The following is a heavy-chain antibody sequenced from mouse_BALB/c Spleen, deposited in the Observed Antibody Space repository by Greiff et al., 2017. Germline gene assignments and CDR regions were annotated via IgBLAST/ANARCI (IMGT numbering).Heavy chain of an antibody. Sequence: QVQLQQSAAELARPGASVKMSCKASGYTFTSYTMHWVKQRPGQGLEWIGYINPSSGYTEYNQKFKDKTTLTADKSSSTAYMQLSSLTSEDSAVYYCARWLYGEFLFDYWGQGTTLTVSS. J-gene: IGHJ2*01. CDR3: ARWLYGEFLFDY. V-gene: IGHV1-4*02. D-gene: IGHD1-1*01. CDR2: INPSSGYT. CDR1: GYTFTSYT.